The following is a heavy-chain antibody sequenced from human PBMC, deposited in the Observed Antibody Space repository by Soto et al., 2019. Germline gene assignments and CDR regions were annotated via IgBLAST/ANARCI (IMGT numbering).Heavy chain of an antibody. D-gene: IGHD6-19*01. J-gene: IGHJ5*02. CDR1: GGSISSGGYY. V-gene: IGHV4-31*03. CDR3: ARDNIAVAGPFDP. Sequence: QVQLQESGPGLVKPSQTLSLTCTVSGGSISSGGYYWSWIRQHPGKGLEWIGDIYYSGSTYYNPSLKSRVTISVDTSKNQVSLKLSSVTAADTAVYYCARDNIAVAGPFDPWGQGTLVTVSS. CDR2: IYYSGST.